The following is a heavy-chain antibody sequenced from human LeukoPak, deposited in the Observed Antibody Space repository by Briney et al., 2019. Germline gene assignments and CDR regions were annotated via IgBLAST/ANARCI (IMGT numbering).Heavy chain of an antibody. Sequence: ASVKVSCKASGYTFTSYGISWVRQAPGQGLEWMGWISAYNGNTNYAQKLQGRVTMTTDTSTSTAYMELRSLRSDDTAVYYCARDQYSYGRGRFDYWGQGTLVTVSS. CDR1: GYTFTSYG. CDR3: ARDQYSYGRGRFDY. V-gene: IGHV1-18*01. D-gene: IGHD5-18*01. J-gene: IGHJ4*02. CDR2: ISAYNGNT.